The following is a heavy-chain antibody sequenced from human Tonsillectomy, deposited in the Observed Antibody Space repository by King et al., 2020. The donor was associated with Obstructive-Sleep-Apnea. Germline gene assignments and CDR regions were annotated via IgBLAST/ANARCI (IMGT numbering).Heavy chain of an antibody. D-gene: IGHD3-22*01. J-gene: IGHJ6*02. CDR1: GFIFISYS. CDR2: ISSSSSYI. V-gene: IGHV3-21*01. Sequence: VQLVESGGGLVKPGGSLRLSCAASGFIFISYSMNWVRQAPGKGLEWVSSISSSSSYIYYADSVKGRFTIPRDNAKNSLYLQMNSLRAEDTAVYYCARVPPYYDSSGYYYDYYGMDVWGQGTTVTVSS. CDR3: ARVPPYYDSSGYYYDYYGMDV.